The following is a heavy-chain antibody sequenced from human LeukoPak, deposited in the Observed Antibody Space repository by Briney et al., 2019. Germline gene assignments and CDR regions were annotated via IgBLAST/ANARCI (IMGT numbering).Heavy chain of an antibody. CDR1: GGSISSYY. CDR3: ARYLSSGNDY. CDR2: IYYGGST. D-gene: IGHD6-25*01. Sequence: PSETLSLTCTVSGGSISSYYWSWTRQPPGKGLEWIGYIYYGGSTNYNPSLKSRVTISVDTSKNQFSLKLSSVTAADTAVYYCARYLSSGNDYWGQGSLVTVSS. V-gene: IGHV4-59*01. J-gene: IGHJ4*02.